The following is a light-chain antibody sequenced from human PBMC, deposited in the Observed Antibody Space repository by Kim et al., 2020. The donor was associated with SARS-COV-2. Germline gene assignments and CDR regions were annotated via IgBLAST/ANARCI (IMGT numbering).Light chain of an antibody. CDR1: QSISSY. CDR3: HPSYTTRRT. CDR2: AAS. J-gene: IGKJ1*01. V-gene: IGKV1-39*01. Sequence: DIQMTQSPSSLSASVGDRVTITCRASQSISSYLNWYQQKPGKAPKLLIYAASSLQSGVPSRFNGSASGTDFTLTISSLQPEDFATYYYHPSYTTRRTFG.